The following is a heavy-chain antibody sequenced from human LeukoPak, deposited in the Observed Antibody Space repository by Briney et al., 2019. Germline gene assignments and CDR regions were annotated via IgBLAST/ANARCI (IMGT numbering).Heavy chain of an antibody. CDR3: ARYSEPQFAFDI. V-gene: IGHV3-33*01. Sequence: QPGRSLRLSCAASGFTFSSYGMHWVRQAPGKGLEWVAAIWYDGSNKYYTDSVKGRFTISRDNSKNTLYLQMNSLRAEDTALYYCARYSEPQFAFDIWGQGTMVTVSS. CDR2: IWYDGSNK. D-gene: IGHD2-15*01. CDR1: GFTFSSYG. J-gene: IGHJ3*02.